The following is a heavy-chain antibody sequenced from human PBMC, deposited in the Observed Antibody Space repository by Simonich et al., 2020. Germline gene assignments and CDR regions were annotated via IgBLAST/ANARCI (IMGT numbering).Heavy chain of an antibody. CDR1: GYSISSGYY. J-gene: IGHJ6*02. D-gene: IGHD6-13*01. CDR3: ARVGYSNYYYYGMDV. CDR2: IYHSGST. Sequence: QVQLQESGPGLVKPSETLSLTCAVSGYSISSGYYWGWIRQPPGKGQEWIGSIYHSGSTTYTPALKGRVTIAVDTSKNQFSLKLSSVTAADTAVYYCARVGYSNYYYYGMDVWGQGTTVTVSS. V-gene: IGHV4-38-2*01.